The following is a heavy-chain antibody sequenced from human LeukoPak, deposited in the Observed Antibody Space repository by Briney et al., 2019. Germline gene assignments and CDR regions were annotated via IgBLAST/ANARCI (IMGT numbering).Heavy chain of an antibody. D-gene: IGHD3-22*01. CDR1: GYTFTAYY. CDR2: INPNSGGT. CDR3: VTDSSGYYQLRYYFDY. J-gene: IGHJ4*02. Sequence: ASVKVSCKASGYTFTAYYMHWVRQAPGQGLEWMGWINPNSGGTNYAQNFQGRVTMTRDTSISTAYMELSRLRSDDTAVYYCVTDSSGYYQLRYYFDYWGQGTLVTVSS. V-gene: IGHV1-2*02.